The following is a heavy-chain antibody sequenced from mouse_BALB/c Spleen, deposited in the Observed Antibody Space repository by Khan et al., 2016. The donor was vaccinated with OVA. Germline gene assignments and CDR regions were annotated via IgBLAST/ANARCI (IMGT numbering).Heavy chain of an antibody. D-gene: IGHD3-3*01. Sequence: EVQLQESGPGLVKPSQSLSLTCTVSGYSITSDYAWNWIRQFPGNKLEWVGYITYSGSTSYTPSLKSRISLTPDTSKNQFFLHLNSLTTGDTATYYCTRGRAYWGQGTLVTVSA. J-gene: IGHJ3*01. CDR3: TRGRAY. V-gene: IGHV3-2*02. CDR1: GYSITSDYA. CDR2: ITYSGST.